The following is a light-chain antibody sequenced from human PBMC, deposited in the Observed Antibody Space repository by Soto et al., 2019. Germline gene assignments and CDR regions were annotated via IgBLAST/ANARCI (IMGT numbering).Light chain of an antibody. CDR3: QQYGASPWT. V-gene: IGKV3-20*01. CDR2: AAS. J-gene: IGKJ1*01. CDR1: QRAFTDS. Sequence: DIVLTQSPGTLSLSPGERATLSCRASQRAFTDSLAWYQQQPGRAPRLLIFAASTRATAVPDRFSGSGSGANFTLTISRLEPEDFAIYYWQQYGASPWTFGQGTKVEVK.